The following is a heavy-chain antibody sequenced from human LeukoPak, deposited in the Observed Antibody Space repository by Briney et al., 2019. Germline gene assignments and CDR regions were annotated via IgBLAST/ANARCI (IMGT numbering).Heavy chain of an antibody. CDR2: VTGGATDT. D-gene: IGHD1-1*01. CDR1: GFTFSSYW. Sequence: PGGSLRLSCAASGFTFSSYWMSWVRQAPGKGLEWVSTVTGGATDTYYADSVKGRFTISRDNSRNTLYLQMNGLRVEDTAVYYCASRGTTGSWGQGTLVTVSS. J-gene: IGHJ5*02. CDR3: ASRGTTGS. V-gene: IGHV3-23*01.